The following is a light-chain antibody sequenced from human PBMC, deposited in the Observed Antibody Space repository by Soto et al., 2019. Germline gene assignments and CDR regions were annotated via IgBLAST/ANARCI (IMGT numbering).Light chain of an antibody. CDR1: QSISSW. Sequence: DIQMTQSPSTLSASVGDRVTITGRASQSISSWLAWYQQKPGKAPKLLIYKASSLESGVPSRLSGSGSGTEYTLTISSLQPDDFETYYCQQYNSYSTVGGGTKVEIK. V-gene: IGKV1-5*03. CDR2: KAS. J-gene: IGKJ4*01. CDR3: QQYNSYST.